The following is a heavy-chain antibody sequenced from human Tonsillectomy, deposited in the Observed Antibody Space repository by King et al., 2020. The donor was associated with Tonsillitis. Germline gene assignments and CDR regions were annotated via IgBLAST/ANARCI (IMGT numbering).Heavy chain of an antibody. CDR2: ISGYNGNT. CDR1: GYTFINYG. CDR3: ARGSSDWDAYGMDV. V-gene: IGHV1-18*01. Sequence: QLVQSGAEVKKPGASVKVSCKASGYTFINYGITWVRQAPGQGLEWMGWISGYNGNTNYAQKVQGRVTMTTDTSTSTAYMELRSLRSDDTAIYYCARGSSDWDAYGMDVWGSGTTVTVSS. J-gene: IGHJ6*04. D-gene: IGHD2-21*02.